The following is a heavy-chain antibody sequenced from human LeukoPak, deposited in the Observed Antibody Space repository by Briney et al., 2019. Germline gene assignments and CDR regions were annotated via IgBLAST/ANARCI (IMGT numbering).Heavy chain of an antibody. J-gene: IGHJ4*02. CDR3: ATKQWLAPPPDS. D-gene: IGHD6-19*01. V-gene: IGHV3-74*01. CDR1: GFTFSKYW. Sequence: AGRSLRLSCAASGFTFSKYWMLWVSHAPGKGLESVSRINTDGTVTTYADSVKGRFTVSRDNADNTMFLQMNRVRDEDTAVYYCATKQWLAPPPDSWGQGSPVTVSS. CDR2: INTDGTVT.